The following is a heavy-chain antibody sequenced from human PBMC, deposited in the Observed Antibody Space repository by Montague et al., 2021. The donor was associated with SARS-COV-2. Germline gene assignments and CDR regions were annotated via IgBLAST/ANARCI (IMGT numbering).Heavy chain of an antibody. CDR3: ARGSMVRGGKVYYGVDV. V-gene: IGHV4-30-2*01. CDR1: GGSISSGGYS. J-gene: IGHJ6*02. CDR2: IYHSGST. Sequence: TLSLTCAASGGSISSGGYSWNWIRQPPGKGLEWIGYIYHSGSTYYNPSLKSRVTISLDSSKNQFSLNLTSVTAADTAVYYCARGSMVRGGKVYYGVDVWGQGTTVTVSS. D-gene: IGHD3-10*01.